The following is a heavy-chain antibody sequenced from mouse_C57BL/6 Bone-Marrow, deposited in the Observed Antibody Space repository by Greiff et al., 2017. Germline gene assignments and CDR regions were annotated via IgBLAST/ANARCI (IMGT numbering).Heavy chain of an antibody. CDR2: IYPGSGST. V-gene: IGHV1-55*01. Sequence: QVQLQQPGAELVKPGASVKMSCKASGYTFTSYWITWVKQRPGQGLEWIGDIYPGSGSTNYNEKFKSKATLTVDPSSSTAYMQLSSLTSEDSAVXYCARRGWLLRDFDYWGQGTTLTVSS. CDR3: ARRGWLLRDFDY. J-gene: IGHJ2*01. D-gene: IGHD2-3*01. CDR1: GYTFTSYW.